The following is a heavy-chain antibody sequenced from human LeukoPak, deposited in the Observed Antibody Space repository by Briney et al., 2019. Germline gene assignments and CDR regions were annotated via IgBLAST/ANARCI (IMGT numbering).Heavy chain of an antibody. CDR2: ISSSGSTI. CDR1: GFTFSSYD. Sequence: GGSLRLSCAASGFTFSSYDMNWVRQAPGKGLEWVSYISSSGSTIYYADSVKGRFTISRDNAKNSLYLQMNSLRAEDTAVYYCAELGITMIGGVWGRGTTVTISS. V-gene: IGHV3-48*03. CDR3: AELGITMIGGV. D-gene: IGHD3-10*02. J-gene: IGHJ6*04.